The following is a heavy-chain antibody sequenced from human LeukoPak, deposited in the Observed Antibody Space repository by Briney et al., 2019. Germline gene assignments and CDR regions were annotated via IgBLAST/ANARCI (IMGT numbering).Heavy chain of an antibody. CDR1: GFTSSSYA. Sequence: GGSLRLSCAASGFTSSSYAMHWVRQAPGKGLEWVAVISYDGSNKYYADSVKGRFTISRDNSKNTLYLQMNSLRAEDTAVYYCAREGELLTRTFDYWGQGTLVTVSS. CDR2: ISYDGSNK. V-gene: IGHV3-30-3*01. D-gene: IGHD1-26*01. J-gene: IGHJ4*02. CDR3: AREGELLTRTFDY.